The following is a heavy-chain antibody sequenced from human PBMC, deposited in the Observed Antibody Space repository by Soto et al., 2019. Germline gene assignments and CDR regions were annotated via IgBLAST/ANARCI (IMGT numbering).Heavy chain of an antibody. CDR1: GGSISSYY. J-gene: IGHJ4*02. D-gene: IGHD5-18*01. Sequence: NPSETLSLTCTVCGGSISSYYWSWIRQPPGKGLEWIGYIYYSGITNYNPSLKSRVTISVDTSKNQFSLKLSSVTAADTAVYYCARDGQIWGLGFDYWGQGTLVAVSS. CDR3: ARDGQIWGLGFDY. V-gene: IGHV4-59*01. CDR2: IYYSGIT.